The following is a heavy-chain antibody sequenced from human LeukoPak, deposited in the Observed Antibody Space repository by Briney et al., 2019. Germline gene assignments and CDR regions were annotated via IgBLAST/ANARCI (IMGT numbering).Heavy chain of an antibody. Sequence: PSETLSLTCIVSGGSISSYYWGWIRQPPGKGLEWIGSIYHSGSTYYNPSLKSRVTISVDTSKNQFSLKLSSVTAADTAVYYCARVQIAAAGRGGVFDYWGQGTLATVSS. J-gene: IGHJ4*02. CDR2: IYHSGST. CDR3: ARVQIAAAGRGGVFDY. D-gene: IGHD6-13*01. CDR1: GGSISSYY. V-gene: IGHV4-38-2*02.